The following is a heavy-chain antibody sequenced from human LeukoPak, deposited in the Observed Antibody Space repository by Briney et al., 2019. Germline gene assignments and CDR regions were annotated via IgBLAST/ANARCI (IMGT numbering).Heavy chain of an antibody. CDR3: TRDIVWLQLEY. D-gene: IGHD5-24*01. CDR2: IGKDGSEK. J-gene: IGHJ4*02. Sequence: PGGCLRLSCAASGFAFPGYWMVSVRQAPGKWLEWVASIGKDGSEKAYGDSVKGRFTISRDNARNSLYLQMSSLRVEDTAVYYCTRDIVWLQLEYWGQGALVTVSS. V-gene: IGHV3-7*01. CDR1: GFAFPGYW.